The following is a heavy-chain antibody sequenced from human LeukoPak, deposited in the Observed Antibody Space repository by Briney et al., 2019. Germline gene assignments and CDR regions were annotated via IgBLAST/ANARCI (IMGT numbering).Heavy chain of an antibody. Sequence: SETLSLTCSVSGVSISDYHWIWIRQPPAKGLEWMGYFSYSGSTRYNPSLKSRVTMSVDTSKNLFSLRLISVAAADTAVYCCARMYSGTSYYFDFWGQGTLVTVSS. V-gene: IGHV4-59*01. CDR3: ARMYSGTSYYFDF. J-gene: IGHJ4*02. CDR1: GVSISDYH. D-gene: IGHD1-26*01. CDR2: FSYSGST.